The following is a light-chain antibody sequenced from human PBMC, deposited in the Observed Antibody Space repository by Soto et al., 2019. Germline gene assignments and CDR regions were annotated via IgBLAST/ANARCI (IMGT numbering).Light chain of an antibody. CDR2: AAS. J-gene: IGKJ2*01. CDR1: QGIKNY. V-gene: IGKV1-27*01. CDR3: QQLSHYPYT. Sequence: DIQVTQHPSSLSASVGDRVTITCRASQGIKNYLAWYQQKPGETPKLLIYAASTLESGIPPRFSGSGSGTDFTLTISGLQFGDFATYFCQQLSHYPYTFGQGTKLEI.